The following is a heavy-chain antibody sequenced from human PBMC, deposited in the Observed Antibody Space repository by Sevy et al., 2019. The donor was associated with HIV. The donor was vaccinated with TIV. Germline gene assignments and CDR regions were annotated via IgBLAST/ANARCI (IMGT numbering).Heavy chain of an antibody. CDR1: GYTFTSYG. J-gene: IGHJ6*02. V-gene: IGHV1-18*01. CDR3: ARDILIVATITYYYYYYGMDV. D-gene: IGHD5-12*01. Sequence: ASVKVSCKASGYTFTSYGISWVRQAPGQGLEWMGWISAYNGNTNYAQKLQGRVTMTTDTSTSTAYMELRSLRSDDTAVYYCARDILIVATITYYYYYYGMDVWGQGTTVTVSS. CDR2: ISAYNGNT.